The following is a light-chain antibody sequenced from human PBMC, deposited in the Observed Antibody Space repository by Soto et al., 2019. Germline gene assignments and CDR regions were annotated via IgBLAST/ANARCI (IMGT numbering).Light chain of an antibody. J-gene: IGKJ4*01. Sequence: DIHLTQSPSSLSASVRDRFTMSCRATQGIGTYLTWYQQKPGKAPNLLIYGASNLQSGVPSRFSGGGSGTDFTLTISSLQPEDFGTYYCQQSYTSPVTFGGGTKVDIK. CDR3: QQSYTSPVT. V-gene: IGKV1-39*01. CDR2: GAS. CDR1: QGIGTY.